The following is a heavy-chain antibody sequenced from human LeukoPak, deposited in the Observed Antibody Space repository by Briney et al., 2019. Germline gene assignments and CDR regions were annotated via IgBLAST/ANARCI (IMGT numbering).Heavy chain of an antibody. CDR2: IYYSGST. Sequence: SETLSLTCTVSGGSISSYYWSWIRQPPGKGLEWIGYIYYSGSTNYNPSLKSRVTISLDTSKNQFSLKLSSVTAADTAVYYCARSGPGYSGYDWGSGDFDYWGQGTLVTVSS. D-gene: IGHD5-12*01. CDR3: ARSGPGYSGYDWGSGDFDY. J-gene: IGHJ4*02. V-gene: IGHV4-59*01. CDR1: GGSISSYY.